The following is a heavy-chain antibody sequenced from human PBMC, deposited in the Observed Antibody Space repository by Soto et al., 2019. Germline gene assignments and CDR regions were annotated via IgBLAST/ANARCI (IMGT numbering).Heavy chain of an antibody. D-gene: IGHD2-15*01. Sequence: GECLKISCKGSGYSFTSYWIGWVRQMPGKGLEWMEIIYPGDSDTRYSPSFQGQVTISADKSISTAYLQWSSLKASDTAMYYCARGLVAATDGFHYWGQGTLVTVSS. V-gene: IGHV5-51*01. J-gene: IGHJ4*02. CDR2: IYPGDSDT. CDR3: ARGLVAATDGFHY. CDR1: GYSFTSYW.